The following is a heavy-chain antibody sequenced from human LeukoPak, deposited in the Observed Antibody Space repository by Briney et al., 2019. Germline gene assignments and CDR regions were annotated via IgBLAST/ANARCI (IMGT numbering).Heavy chain of an antibody. Sequence: SETLSLTCTVSGGSISSYYWSWIRQPPGKGLEWIGYIYYSGSTNYNPSLKSRVTISVDTSKNQFSLKLSSVTAADTAVYYCARLSLGYWGQGTLVTVSS. J-gene: IGHJ4*02. CDR2: IYYSGST. CDR1: GGSISSYY. D-gene: IGHD3-16*01. V-gene: IGHV4-59*08. CDR3: ARLSLGY.